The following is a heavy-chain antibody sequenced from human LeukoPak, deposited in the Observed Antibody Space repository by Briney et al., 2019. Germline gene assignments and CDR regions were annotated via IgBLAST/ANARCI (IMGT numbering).Heavy chain of an antibody. Sequence: PGGSLRLSCATSGFTFSGYYMTWVRQAPGKGLEWVSYISDTSSIIKYADSVKGRFTVSRDNVRNSLFLQMNSLRADDTAIYYCTRGIYGSGSSVATDFDYWGQGTLVTVSS. D-gene: IGHD3-10*01. CDR3: TRGIYGSGSSVATDFDY. V-gene: IGHV3-48*04. J-gene: IGHJ4*02. CDR2: ISDTSSII. CDR1: GFTFSGYY.